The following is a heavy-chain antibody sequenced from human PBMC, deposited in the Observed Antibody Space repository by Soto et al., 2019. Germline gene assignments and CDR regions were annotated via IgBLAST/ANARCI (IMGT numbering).Heavy chain of an antibody. CDR3: ASSYYGSGSPDY. CDR2: ISSSSSYT. D-gene: IGHD3-10*01. J-gene: IGHJ4*02. V-gene: IGHV3-11*03. Sequence: PGGALGLSCSASGFTLRDYYMRWVPQAPGKGLEWVSYISSSSSYTNYADSVKGRFTISRDNAKNSLYLQMNSLRAEDTAVYYCASSYYGSGSPDYWGQGTLVTVSS. CDR1: GFTLRDYY.